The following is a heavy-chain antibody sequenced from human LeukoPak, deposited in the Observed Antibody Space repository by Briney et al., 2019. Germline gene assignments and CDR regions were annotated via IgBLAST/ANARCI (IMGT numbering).Heavy chain of an antibody. CDR2: IWYDGSNK. J-gene: IGHJ3*02. CDR1: GFTFSSIA. V-gene: IGHV3-33*08. Sequence: GGSLRLSCAASGFTFSSIAMSWVRQAPGKGLEWVAVIWYDGSNKYYADSVKGRFTISRDNSKNTLYLQMNSLRAEDTAVYYCARRTYDAFDIWGQGTMVTVSS. D-gene: IGHD1-14*01. CDR3: ARRTYDAFDI.